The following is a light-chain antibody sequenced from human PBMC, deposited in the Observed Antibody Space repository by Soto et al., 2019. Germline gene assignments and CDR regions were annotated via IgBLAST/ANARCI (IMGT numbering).Light chain of an antibody. CDR3: RSYDSSLTGPKVL. CDR1: SSNIGAGYD. V-gene: IGLV1-40*01. J-gene: IGLJ2*01. CDR2: GNS. Sequence: QSDLTQPPSVSGAPGQRVTISCTGSSSNIGAGYDVHWYQQFPGTAPKLLIYGNSNRPSGVPARFSGSKSGSSASLAITGLQAEDEADYYCRSYDSSLTGPKVLFGGGTKLTVL.